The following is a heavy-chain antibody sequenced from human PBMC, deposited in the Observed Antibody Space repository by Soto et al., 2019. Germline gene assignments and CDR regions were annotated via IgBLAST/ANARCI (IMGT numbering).Heavy chain of an antibody. CDR3: AKDLPPESGIYVQVYYYYGMDA. V-gene: IGHV3-30*18. J-gene: IGHJ6*02. D-gene: IGHD1-26*01. CDR2: ISYDGGNK. Sequence: QVQLVESGGGVVQPGRSLRLSCAASGFTFSSSGIHWVRQAPGKGLEWVAVISYDGGNKYYADSAEGRFTISRDNSKNTLYLQMNSLRAEDTAVYYCAKDLPPESGIYVQVYYYYGMDAWGQGTTVTVS. CDR1: GFTFSSSG.